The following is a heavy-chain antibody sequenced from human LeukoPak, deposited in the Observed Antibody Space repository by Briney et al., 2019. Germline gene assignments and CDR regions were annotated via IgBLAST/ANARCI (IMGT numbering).Heavy chain of an antibody. Sequence: PCPSSVVTLSIYAMSWAGNAPGKGLEWVSAIIASGGSTYYEDYVKRGFTVSRDNYKNTVFLQMNSLRAEDTAVYYCAKDHSRGWPYCFPYWGQGTLVTVSS. V-gene: IGHV3-23*01. CDR1: VVTLSIYA. CDR2: IIASGGST. CDR3: AKDHSRGWPYCFPY. D-gene: IGHD6-19*01. J-gene: IGHJ4*02.